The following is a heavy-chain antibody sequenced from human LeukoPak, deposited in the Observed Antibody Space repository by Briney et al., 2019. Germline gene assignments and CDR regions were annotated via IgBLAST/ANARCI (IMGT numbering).Heavy chain of an antibody. D-gene: IGHD3-10*01. CDR3: AKYFASGSYYKLPH. CDR2: ISGSGAYT. CDR1: GFTFVNYG. Sequence: TGGSLRLSCTASGFTFVNYGMNWVRQAPGKGLEWVSTISGSGAYTYYADSVKGRFTISRDNSKNTLYLQMNSLRAEDTAVYYCAKYFASGSYYKLPHWGQGTLVTVSS. V-gene: IGHV3-23*01. J-gene: IGHJ1*01.